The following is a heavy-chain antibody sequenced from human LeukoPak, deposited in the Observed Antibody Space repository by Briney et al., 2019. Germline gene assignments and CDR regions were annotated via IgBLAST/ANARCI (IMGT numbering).Heavy chain of an antibody. CDR3: ARGRRITIFGVVIGPFDY. CDR2: IYSGGST. D-gene: IGHD3-3*01. J-gene: IGHJ4*02. V-gene: IGHV3-66*01. CDR1: GFTVSSNY. Sequence: GSLRLSCAASGFTVSSNYMSWVRQAPGKGLEWVSVIYSGGSTYYADSVKGRLTISRDNSKNTLYLQMNSLRAEDTAVYYCARGRRITIFGVVIGPFDYWGQGTLVTVSS.